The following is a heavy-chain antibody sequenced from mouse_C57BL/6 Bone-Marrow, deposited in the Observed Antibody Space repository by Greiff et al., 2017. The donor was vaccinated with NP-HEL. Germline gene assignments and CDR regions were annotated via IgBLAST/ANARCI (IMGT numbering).Heavy chain of an antibody. CDR3: ARGGWLRREGNYYGMDY. V-gene: IGHV5-4*01. CDR2: ISAGGSYT. D-gene: IGHD2-2*01. Sequence: EVQRVESGGGLVKPGGSLKLSCAASGFTFSSYAMSWVRQTPEKRLEWVATISAGGSYTYYPDNVKGRFTLSRDNAKNNLYLRMGHRKSEDTAMYYCARGGWLRREGNYYGMDYWGQGTSVTVYS. J-gene: IGHJ4*01. CDR1: GFTFSSYA.